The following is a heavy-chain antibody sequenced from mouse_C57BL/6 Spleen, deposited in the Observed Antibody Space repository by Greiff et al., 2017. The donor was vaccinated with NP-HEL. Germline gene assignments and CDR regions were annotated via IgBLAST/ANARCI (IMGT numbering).Heavy chain of an antibody. D-gene: IGHD1-1*01. J-gene: IGHJ3*01. V-gene: IGHV1-82*01. CDR1: GYAFSSSW. CDR2: IYPGDGDT. CDR3: ADYYGSRPFAY. Sequence: QVQLQQSGPELVKPGASVKISCKASGYAFSSSWLNWVKQRPGKGLEWMGRIYPGDGDTNYNGKFKGKATLTADKSSSTAYMQLSSLTSEDSAVYFCADYYGSRPFAYWGQGTLVTVSA.